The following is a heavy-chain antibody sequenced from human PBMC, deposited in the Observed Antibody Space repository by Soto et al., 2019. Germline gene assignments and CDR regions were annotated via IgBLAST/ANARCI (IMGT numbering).Heavy chain of an antibody. V-gene: IGHV1-69*13. CDR1: GGTFSSCA. J-gene: IGHJ4*02. CDR2: IIPIFGTA. Sequence: SVNVSCKASGGTFSSCAMSWVRQAPGQGLEWMGGIIPIFGTANYAQKFQGRVTITADESTSTAYMELSSLRSEDTAVYYCARESYDSSGYYGTLDYWGQGTLVTVSS. D-gene: IGHD3-22*01. CDR3: ARESYDSSGYYGTLDY.